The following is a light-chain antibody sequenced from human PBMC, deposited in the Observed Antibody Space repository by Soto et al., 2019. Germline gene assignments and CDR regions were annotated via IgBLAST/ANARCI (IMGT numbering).Light chain of an antibody. V-gene: IGKV1-39*01. J-gene: IGKJ1*01. CDR2: AAS. CDR3: QQGYSTPRT. CDR1: QNISNY. Sequence: DIQMTQSPSSLSASVGDRVTITCRASQNISNYLNWYQQKPGKAPKLLIYAASSLQSGVSSRFSGSGSGTDFTLTISSLQPEDFATYYCQQGYSTPRTFGQGTKVEIK.